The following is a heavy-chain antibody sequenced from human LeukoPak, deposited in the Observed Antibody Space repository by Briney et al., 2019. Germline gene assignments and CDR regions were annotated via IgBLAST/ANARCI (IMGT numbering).Heavy chain of an antibody. V-gene: IGHV3-23*01. CDR3: AKPLRDAGSFNYPYFDF. J-gene: IGHJ4*02. CDR2: ISGSGGSS. CDR1: GFTFTNYA. Sequence: GGSLRLSCAASGFTFTNYAMNWVRQAPGKGREWVSAISGSGGSSSYADSVRGRFTISRDNSNNMLYLQMNSLRAEDTAVYYCAKPLRDAGSFNYPYFDFWGQGTLVTVSS. D-gene: IGHD5-24*01.